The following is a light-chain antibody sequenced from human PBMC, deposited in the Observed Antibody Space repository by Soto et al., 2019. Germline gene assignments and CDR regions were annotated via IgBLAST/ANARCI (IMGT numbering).Light chain of an antibody. CDR1: QSISSW. V-gene: IGKV1-5*01. CDR3: QQSYSTPWT. CDR2: DAS. J-gene: IGKJ1*01. Sequence: DIQMTQSPSTLSASVGDRVTITCRASQSISSWLAWYQQKPGKAPKLLIYDASSLHSGVPSRFSGSGSGTEFTLTISSLQPEDFATYYCQQSYSTPWTFGQGTKVEIK.